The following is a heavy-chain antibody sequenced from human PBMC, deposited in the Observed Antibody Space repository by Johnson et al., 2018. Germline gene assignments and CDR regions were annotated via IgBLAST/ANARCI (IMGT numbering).Heavy chain of an antibody. Sequence: VQLVESGGGLVQPGGSXRLSCAASGFTFSGYAMSWARQAPGKGLEWVSAITGSDVSTYYADPVKCRFTISRENSKNTPFLQMSSLRAEDTAVYYCARVLWNYGMDVWGQGTTVTVSS. V-gene: IGHV3-23*04. D-gene: IGHD1-1*01. CDR1: GFTFSGYA. CDR3: ARVLWNYGMDV. CDR2: ITGSDVST. J-gene: IGHJ6*02.